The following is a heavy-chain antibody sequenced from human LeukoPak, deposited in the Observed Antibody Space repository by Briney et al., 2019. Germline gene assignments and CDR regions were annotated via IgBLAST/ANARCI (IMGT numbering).Heavy chain of an antibody. J-gene: IGHJ4*02. CDR1: GGSISSGGYY. Sequence: PSETLSLTCTVSGGSISSGGYYWSWIRQPPGKGLEWIGYIYHSGSTYYNPSLKSRVTISVDRSKNQFSLKLSSVTAADTAVYYCAREGDSSSSSFDYWGQGTLVTVSS. V-gene: IGHV4-30-2*01. CDR3: AREGDSSSSSFDY. D-gene: IGHD6-6*01. CDR2: IYHSGST.